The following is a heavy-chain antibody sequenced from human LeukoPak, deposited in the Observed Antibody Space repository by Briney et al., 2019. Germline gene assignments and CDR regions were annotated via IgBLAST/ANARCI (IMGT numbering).Heavy chain of an antibody. V-gene: IGHV3-23*01. D-gene: IGHD3-16*02. CDR2: ISRSDGPT. J-gene: IGHJ4*02. CDR1: GFTFSSFA. Sequence: PGGPLRLSCAASGFTFSSFAMNWVRQAPGKGLERLSSISRSDGPTHYADRVKGRFTISRDNSKNTLHLQMTSLRAEDTAVYFCAKTLGVGGYTRYKGFDQWGQGTLVIVSS. CDR3: AKTLGVGGYTRYKGFDQ.